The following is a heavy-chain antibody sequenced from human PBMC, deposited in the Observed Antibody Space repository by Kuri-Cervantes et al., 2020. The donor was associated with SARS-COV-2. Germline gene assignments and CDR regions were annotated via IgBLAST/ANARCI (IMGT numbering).Heavy chain of an antibody. V-gene: IGHV4-39*01. CDR3: ARTQLGMNMDV. D-gene: IGHD7-27*01. CDR1: GGSISSSSYY. J-gene: IGHJ6*03. CDR2: IYYSGST. Sequence: GSLRLSCTVSGGSISSSSYYWGWIRQPPGKGLEWIGSIYYSGSTYYNPSLKSRVTISVDTSKNQFSLKLSSVTAADTAVYYCARTQLGMNMDVWGKGTMVTVSS.